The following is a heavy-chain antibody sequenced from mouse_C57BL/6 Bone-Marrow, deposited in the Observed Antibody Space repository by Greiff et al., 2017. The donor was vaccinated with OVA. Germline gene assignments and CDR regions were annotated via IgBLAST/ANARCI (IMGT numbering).Heavy chain of an antibody. J-gene: IGHJ2*01. CDR3: GRDAAEATRDY. CDR1: GFTFSSYA. CDR2: ISDGGSYT. V-gene: IGHV5-4*01. Sequence: EVKLMESGGGLVKPGGSLKLSCAASGFTFSSYAMSWVRQTPEKRLEWVATISDGGSYTYYPDNVKGRFTISRDNAKNNLYLQMSHLKSEDTAMYYCGRDAAEATRDYWGQGTTLTVSS. D-gene: IGHD3-2*02.